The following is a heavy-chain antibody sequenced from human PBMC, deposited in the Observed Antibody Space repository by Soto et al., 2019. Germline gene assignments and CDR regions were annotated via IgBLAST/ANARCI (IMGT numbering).Heavy chain of an antibody. D-gene: IGHD2-2*01. V-gene: IGHV4-34*01. J-gene: IGHJ3*02. Sequence: QVQLQQWGAGLLKPSETLSLTCAVYGGSFSGYYWSWIRQPPGKGLEWIGEINHSGSTNYNPSLKSRVTISVDTSKNQFSLKLSSVTAADTAVYYCACPADSDAFDIWGQGTMVTVSS. CDR3: ACPADSDAFDI. CDR2: INHSGST. CDR1: GGSFSGYY.